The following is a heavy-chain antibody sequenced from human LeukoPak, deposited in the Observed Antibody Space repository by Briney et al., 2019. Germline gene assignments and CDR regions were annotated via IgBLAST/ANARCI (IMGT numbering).Heavy chain of an antibody. Sequence: ASVKVSCKASGYTFTSYDINWVRQATGQGREGRGWMNPNSGNTGYAQKFQGRVTITRNTSISTAYMELSSLRSEDTAMYYCARRGGKNYGDYLLYYYYMDVWGKGTTVTVSS. CDR1: GYTFTSYD. CDR2: MNPNSGNT. CDR3: ARRGGKNYGDYLLYYYYMDV. V-gene: IGHV1-8*03. D-gene: IGHD4-17*01. J-gene: IGHJ6*03.